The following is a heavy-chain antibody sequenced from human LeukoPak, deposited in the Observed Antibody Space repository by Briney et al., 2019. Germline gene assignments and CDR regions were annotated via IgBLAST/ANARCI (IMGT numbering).Heavy chain of an antibody. D-gene: IGHD3-3*01. CDR1: GGSISSGSYY. CDR3: ARIYDFWSGYYYMDV. V-gene: IGHV4-61*02. J-gene: IGHJ6*03. Sequence: SETLSLTCTVSGGSISSGSYYWSWIRQPAGKGLEWIGRIYTSGSTNYNPSLKSRVTMSVDTSKNQFSLKLSSVTAADTAVYYCARIYDFWSGYYYMDVWGKGTTVTVSS. CDR2: IYTSGST.